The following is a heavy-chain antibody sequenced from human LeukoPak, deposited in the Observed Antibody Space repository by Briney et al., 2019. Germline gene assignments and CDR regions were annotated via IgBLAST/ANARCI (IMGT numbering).Heavy chain of an antibody. J-gene: IGHJ4*02. CDR2: ISNGGGSI. CDR1: GFTFSNYE. D-gene: IGHD6-6*01. Sequence: PGGSLRLSCAASGFTFSNYEMNWVRQPPGKGLEWVSYISNGGGSIYYADSVKGRFTISRDNAKNSLYLQMNSLRAEDMAVYYCATVGRAARPGYWGQGVLVTVSS. CDR3: ATVGRAARPGY. V-gene: IGHV3-48*03.